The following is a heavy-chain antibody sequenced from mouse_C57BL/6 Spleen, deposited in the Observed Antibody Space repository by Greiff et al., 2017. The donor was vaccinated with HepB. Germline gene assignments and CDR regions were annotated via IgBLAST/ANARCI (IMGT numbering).Heavy chain of an antibody. Sequence: EVQLQQSGAELVKPGASVKLSCTASGFNIKDYYMHWVKQRTEQGLEWIGRIDPEDGETKYAPKFQGKATITADTSSNTAYLQLSSLTSEETSVDYGARRPMTTVVATHFDYWGQGTTLTVSS. CDR3: ARRPMTTVVATHFDY. CDR1: GFNIKDYY. D-gene: IGHD1-1*01. J-gene: IGHJ2*01. CDR2: IDPEDGET. V-gene: IGHV14-2*01.